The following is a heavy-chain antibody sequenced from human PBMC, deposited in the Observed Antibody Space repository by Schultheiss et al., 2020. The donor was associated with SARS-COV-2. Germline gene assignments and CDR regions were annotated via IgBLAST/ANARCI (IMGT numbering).Heavy chain of an antibody. V-gene: IGHV3-33*01. J-gene: IGHJ4*02. CDR1: GFTFSSYG. CDR3: AIVPFWSGYSHVDY. Sequence: GGSLRLSCAASGFTFSSYGMHWVRQAPGKGLEWVAVIWYDGSNKYYADSVKGRFTISRDNSKNSLYLQMNSLRAEDTAVYYCAIVPFWSGYSHVDYWGQGTLVTVSS. CDR2: IWYDGSNK. D-gene: IGHD3-3*01.